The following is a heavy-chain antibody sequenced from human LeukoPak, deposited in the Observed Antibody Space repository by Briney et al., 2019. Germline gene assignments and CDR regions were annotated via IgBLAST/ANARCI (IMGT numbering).Heavy chain of an antibody. CDR2: IIPIFGIA. J-gene: IGHJ1*01. D-gene: IGHD3-10*01. Sequence: SVKVSCTASGGTFSSYAISWVRQAPGQGLEWMGRIIPIFGIANYAQKFQGRVTITADKSTSTAYMELSSLRSEDTAVYYCASLPVRPRGTINAEYFQHWGQGTLVTVSS. V-gene: IGHV1-69*04. CDR3: ASLPVRPRGTINAEYFQH. CDR1: GGTFSSYA.